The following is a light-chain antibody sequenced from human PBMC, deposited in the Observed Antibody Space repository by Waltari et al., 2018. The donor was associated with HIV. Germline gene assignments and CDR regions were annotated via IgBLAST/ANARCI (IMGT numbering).Light chain of an antibody. CDR2: GAS. V-gene: IGKV3-20*01. CDR1: QSLSNTY. Sequence: IVFTQSPGTLSLSPGERATLSCRASQSLSNTYLAWYQQRPGQAPRLLIFGASGRATGIPDRFSGSGSGTDFTLTISRLEPEDFAVYHCQQYDSSPLTFGGGTKVEIK. J-gene: IGKJ4*01. CDR3: QQYDSSPLT.